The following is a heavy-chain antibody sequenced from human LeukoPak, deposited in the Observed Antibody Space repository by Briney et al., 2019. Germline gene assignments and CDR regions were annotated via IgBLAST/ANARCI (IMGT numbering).Heavy chain of an antibody. D-gene: IGHD3-16*01. J-gene: IGHJ6*02. CDR3: ARGGGLDV. V-gene: IGHV3-7*03. Sequence: GGSPRLSCAASGFTFSSYWMNWARQAPGKGLEWVASINHNGNVNYYVDSVKGRFTTSRDNAKNSLYLQMSNLRAEDTAVYFCARGGGLDVWGQGATVTVSS. CDR2: INHNGNVN. CDR1: GFTFSSYW.